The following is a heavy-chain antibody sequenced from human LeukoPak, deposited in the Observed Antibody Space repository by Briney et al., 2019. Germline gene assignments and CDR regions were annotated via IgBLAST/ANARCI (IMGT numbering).Heavy chain of an antibody. D-gene: IGHD5-12*01. CDR3: ARGAGYSREVDYYHNMDV. CDR2: IFASGST. V-gene: IGHV4-4*07. CDR1: GGSISTNY. J-gene: IGHJ6*03. Sequence: SETLSLTCTVSGGSISTNYWSWIRQPAGKGLEWIGRIFASGSTNYNPSLKSRVTMSVDTSKNQFSLKLTSVTAADTAVYYCARGAGYSREVDYYHNMDVWGKGTTVTVSS.